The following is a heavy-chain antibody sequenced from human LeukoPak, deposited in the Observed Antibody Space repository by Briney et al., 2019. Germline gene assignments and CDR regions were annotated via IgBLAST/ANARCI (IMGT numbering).Heavy chain of an antibody. CDR3: ARIQDDFWSGYFSEFYFDY. V-gene: IGHV1-18*01. CDR2: ISAYNGNT. CDR1: GYTFTSYG. D-gene: IGHD3-3*01. J-gene: IGHJ4*02. Sequence: ASVKVSCKDSGYTFTSYGISWVRQAPGQGLEWMGWISAYNGNTNYAQKLQGRVTMTTDTSTSTAYMELRSLRSDDTAVYYCARIQDDFWSGYFSEFYFDYWGQGTLVTVSS.